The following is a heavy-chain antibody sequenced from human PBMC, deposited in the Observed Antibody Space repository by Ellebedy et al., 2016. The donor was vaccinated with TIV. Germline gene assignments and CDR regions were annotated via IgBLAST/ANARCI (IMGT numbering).Heavy chain of an antibody. D-gene: IGHD1/OR15-1a*01. CDR2: IYYSGIT. CDR3: ASEGAFSDNNQFDY. CDR1: GASVSNRNYY. Sequence: MPSESLSLTCTVSGASVSNRNYYWSSIRQPPVKALEWISYIYYSGITNYNPSLRSRVSITVDTSQNKFSLVLKSVSAAATAVYYFASEGAFSDNNQFDYWGQGTLVAVSS. J-gene: IGHJ4*02. V-gene: IGHV4-61*01.